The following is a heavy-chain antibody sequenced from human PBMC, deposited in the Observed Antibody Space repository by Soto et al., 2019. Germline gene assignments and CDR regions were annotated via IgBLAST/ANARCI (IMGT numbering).Heavy chain of an antibody. J-gene: IGHJ6*02. Sequence: GASVKVSCKASGYTFSSYDMHWVRQAPGQRLEWMGWINAGNGNTNYSQKFQGRVTITRDTSASTAYMELSSLRSEDTAVYYCARGGRTYNWNYGSNYYYYGMDGWGQGTTVTVSS. CDR2: INAGNGNT. V-gene: IGHV1-3*01. CDR1: GYTFSSYD. D-gene: IGHD1-7*01. CDR3: ARGGRTYNWNYGSNYYYYGMDG.